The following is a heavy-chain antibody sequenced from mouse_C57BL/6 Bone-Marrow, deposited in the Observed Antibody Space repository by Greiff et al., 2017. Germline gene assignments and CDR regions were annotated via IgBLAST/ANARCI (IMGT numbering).Heavy chain of an antibody. CDR3: AIYSNYPLAY. J-gene: IGHJ3*01. V-gene: IGHV1-81*01. Sequence: QVQLQQSGAELARPGASVKLSCKASGYTFTSYGISWVKQRTGQGLEWIGEIYPRSGNTYYNEKFKGKATLTADKSSSTAYMELRSLTSEDSAVXFCAIYSNYPLAYWGQGTLVTVSA. D-gene: IGHD2-5*01. CDR2: IYPRSGNT. CDR1: GYTFTSYG.